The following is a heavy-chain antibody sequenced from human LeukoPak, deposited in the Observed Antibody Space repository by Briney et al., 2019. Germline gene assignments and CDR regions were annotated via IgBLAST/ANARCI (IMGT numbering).Heavy chain of an antibody. CDR3: ARAHQLVVPVAIPGGIYYYYYYMDV. Sequence: GGSLRLSCAASGFTFSSYAMHWVRQAPGKGLEYVSAISSNGGSTYYANSVKGRFTISRDNSKNTLYLQMGSLRAEDMAVYYCARAHQLVVPVAIPGGIYYYYYYMDVWGKGTTVTVSS. J-gene: IGHJ6*03. D-gene: IGHD2-2*02. CDR2: ISSNGGST. V-gene: IGHV3-64*01. CDR1: GFTFSSYA.